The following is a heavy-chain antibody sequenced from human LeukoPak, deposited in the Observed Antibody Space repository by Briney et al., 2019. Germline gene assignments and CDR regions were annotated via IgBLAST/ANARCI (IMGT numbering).Heavy chain of an antibody. CDR1: GYTLTELS. J-gene: IGHJ4*02. D-gene: IGHD3-3*01. V-gene: IGHV1-24*01. CDR3: ATRCFLGEWFVFDY. Sequence: GASVKVSCKVSGYTLTELSMHWVRQAPGKGLEWMGGFDPEDGETIYAQKFRGRVTMTEDTSTDTAYMELSSLRSEDTAVYYCATRCFLGEWFVFDYWGQGTLVTVSS. CDR2: FDPEDGET.